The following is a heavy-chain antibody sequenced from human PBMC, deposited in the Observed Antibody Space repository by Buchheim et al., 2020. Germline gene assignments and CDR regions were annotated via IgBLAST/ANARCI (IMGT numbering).Heavy chain of an antibody. CDR2: ISANSRSI. V-gene: IGHV3-48*01. Sequence: EVQLVESGGNLVQPGGSLRLSCAASGFTFSTYSMSWVRQAPGKGLEWVSFISANSRSIQYEESVKGRFTISRDNARNPLYLQMNRRRVEDTAVYYCARKLPLGELSPSGPGTL. CDR1: GFTFSTYS. D-gene: IGHD3-16*02. CDR3: ARKLPLGELSP. J-gene: IGHJ5*02.